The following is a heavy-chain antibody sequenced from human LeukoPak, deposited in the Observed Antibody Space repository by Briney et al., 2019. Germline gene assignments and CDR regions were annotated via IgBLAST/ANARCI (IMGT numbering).Heavy chain of an antibody. CDR2: IYSSGST. J-gene: IGHJ2*01. V-gene: IGHV4-4*07. CDR1: GGSIGGYY. CDR3: ARELGFRPNWYFGL. Sequence: SETLSLTCTVSGGSIGGYYWSWIRQPAGKGLEWIGRIYSSGSTTYSPSLRSRVTMSVDTSKNQFSLRLSSVTAADTAVYYCARELGFRPNWYFGLWGRGTLVTVSS.